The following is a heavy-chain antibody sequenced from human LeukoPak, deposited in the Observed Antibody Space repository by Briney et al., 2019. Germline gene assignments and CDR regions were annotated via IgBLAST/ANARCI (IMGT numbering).Heavy chain of an antibody. CDR3: ARDGVVNFWVSYGTYNYYYHMDV. CDR2: IKEDGGEK. Sequence: GGSLRLSCAASGFTFSNYWMSWVRQAPGKGLEWVANIKEDGGEKDYVDSVKGRFTISRDNAHSSLYLQMDSLRAEHTAVYYCARDGVVNFWVSYGTYNYYYHMDVWGKGTTVTVSS. CDR1: GFTFSNYW. V-gene: IGHV3-7*01. J-gene: IGHJ6*04. D-gene: IGHD3-16*01.